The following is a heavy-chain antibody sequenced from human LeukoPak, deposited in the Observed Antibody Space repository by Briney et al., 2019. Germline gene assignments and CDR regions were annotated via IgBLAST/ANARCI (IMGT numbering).Heavy chain of an antibody. Sequence: GGSLRLSCAASGFSFISYWMSWVRQAPGKELEWVANIKQDGSAKNYVDSVKGRFTISRDNAKNSLYLQLNSLRAEDTAVYYCAGCAGNSCYFDYWGQGTLVIVSS. V-gene: IGHV3-7*01. D-gene: IGHD1-1*01. CDR3: AGCAGNSCYFDY. CDR2: IKQDGSAK. J-gene: IGHJ4*02. CDR1: GFSFISYW.